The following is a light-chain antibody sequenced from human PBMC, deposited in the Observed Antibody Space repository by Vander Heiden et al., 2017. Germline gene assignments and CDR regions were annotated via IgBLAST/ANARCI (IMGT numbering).Light chain of an antibody. J-gene: IGKJ2*01. CDR2: GAS. CDR1: QSVSSSY. Sequence: EIVLTQSPGTLSLSPGERATLSCRASQSVSSSYLAWYQQKPGQAPRLLIYGASSRATGIPDRFSGSGCGTDFTITISRLEPEDFAVYYCQQYGSSPVYTFGQGTKLEIK. V-gene: IGKV3-20*01. CDR3: QQYGSSPVYT.